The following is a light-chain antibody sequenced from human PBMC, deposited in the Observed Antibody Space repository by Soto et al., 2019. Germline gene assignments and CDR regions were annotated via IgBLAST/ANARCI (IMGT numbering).Light chain of an antibody. CDR2: AAS. J-gene: IGKJ1*01. Sequence: DIEMTQSPSSLSVSLGDRATISCRASQSISNYLAWYQQKPGKAPRLLIYAASTLQAGVPSRFSGSGSGTDFTLIISSLQPEDVATYYCHQYNSDPWTFGQGTKVEIK. CDR1: QSISNY. CDR3: HQYNSDPWT. V-gene: IGKV1-27*01.